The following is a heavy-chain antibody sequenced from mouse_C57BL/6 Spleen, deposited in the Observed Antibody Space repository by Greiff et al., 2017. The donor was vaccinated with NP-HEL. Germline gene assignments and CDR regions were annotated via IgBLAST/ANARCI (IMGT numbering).Heavy chain of an antibody. D-gene: IGHD4-1*01. CDR3: ARRPPGGYFDV. CDR2: IDPSDSET. CDR1: GYTFTSYW. Sequence: QVQLQQPGAELVRPGSSVKLSCKASGYTFTSYWMHWVKQRPIQGLEWIGNIDPSDSETHYNQKFKDKATLTVDKSSSTAYMQLSSLTSEDSAVYYCARRPPGGYFDVWGTGTTVTVSS. V-gene: IGHV1-52*01. J-gene: IGHJ1*03.